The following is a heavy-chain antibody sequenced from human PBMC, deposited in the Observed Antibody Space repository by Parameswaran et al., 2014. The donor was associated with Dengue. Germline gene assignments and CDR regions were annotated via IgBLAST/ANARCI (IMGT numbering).Heavy chain of an antibody. J-gene: IGHJ4*02. V-gene: IGHV4-39*01. CDR3: ARGYSFETGVYNGGFYYFDH. CDR2: ISYSGST. D-gene: IGHD3-9*01. Sequence: WIRQPPGKGLEWIGSISYSGSTYSNPALKSRVTIFIDMSGNQITLNLSSATAADSAVYYCARGYSFETGVYNGGFYYFDHWGQGFVVTVSS.